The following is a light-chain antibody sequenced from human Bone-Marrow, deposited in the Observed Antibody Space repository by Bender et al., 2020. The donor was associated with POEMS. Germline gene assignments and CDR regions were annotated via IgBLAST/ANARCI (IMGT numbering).Light chain of an antibody. CDR3: VAWDASLNGWV. CDR2: TNN. V-gene: IGLV1-44*01. J-gene: IGLJ3*02. Sequence: QSVLTQSPSVSGTPGQRVTISCSGSGSNIGGYPVNWYQQLPGTAPRLLIYTNNERPSGVPDRFSGSKSGTSASLAITGLQSDDEAIYFCVAWDASLNGWVFGGGTKLTVL. CDR1: GSNIGGYP.